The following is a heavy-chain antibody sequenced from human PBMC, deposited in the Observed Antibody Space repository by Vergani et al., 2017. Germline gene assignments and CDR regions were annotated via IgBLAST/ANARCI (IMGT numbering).Heavy chain of an antibody. J-gene: IGHJ4*02. D-gene: IGHD6-6*01. CDR2: IYYSGST. V-gene: IGHV4-39*01. CDR1: GGSISSSSYY. Sequence: QVQLQESGPGLVKPSETLSLTCTVSGGSISSSSYYWGWIRQPPGKGLEWIGSIYYSGSTYYNPSLKSRVTISVDTSKNQFSLKLSAVAAADPAVYYCARREAARPCPPSNWGQGTLVTVSS. CDR3: ARREAARPCPPSN.